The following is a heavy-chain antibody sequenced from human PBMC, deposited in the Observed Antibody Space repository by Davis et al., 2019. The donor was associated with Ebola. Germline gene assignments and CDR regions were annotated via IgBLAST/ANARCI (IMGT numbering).Heavy chain of an antibody. D-gene: IGHD1-1*01. J-gene: IGHJ4*02. CDR3: ARGNWNYVDY. CDR2: INDSGST. V-gene: IGHV4-34*01. Sequence: ESLKISCAASGFTFSSYSMNWVRQAPGKGLEWIGEINDSGSTNYNPSLKSRVTISVDTSKNQFSLKLSSVTAADTAVYYCARGNWNYVDYWGQGTLVTVSS. CDR1: GFTFSSYS.